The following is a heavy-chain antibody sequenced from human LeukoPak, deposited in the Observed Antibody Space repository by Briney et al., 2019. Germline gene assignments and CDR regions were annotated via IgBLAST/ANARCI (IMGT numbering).Heavy chain of an antibody. D-gene: IGHD3-10*01. V-gene: IGHV3-23*01. CDR3: AKGSAQYYFDS. Sequence: GGSLRLSCTVSGFTLSSYEMTWFRQAPGKGLEWVSSIGYGGSDTHYADSVKGRFTISRDNSKNTLYLQMNSLRAEDTAFYYCAKGSAQYYFDSWGQGTLVTVSS. J-gene: IGHJ4*02. CDR1: GFTLSSYE. CDR2: IGYGGSDT.